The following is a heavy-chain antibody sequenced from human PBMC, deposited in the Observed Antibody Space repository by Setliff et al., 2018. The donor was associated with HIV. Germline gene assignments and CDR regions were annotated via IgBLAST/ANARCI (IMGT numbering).Heavy chain of an antibody. D-gene: IGHD3-9*01. CDR3: TRRRRAPGTGDLEAY. CDR1: GYSFPHSW. CDR2: IYPGDSAI. Sequence: GESLKISCEGSGYSFPHSWIGWVRQMPGKGLEWIGVIYPGDSAIRYSPSFQGQVSISADTSITTAYLQWSSLKASDTAMYYCTRRRRAPGTGDLEAYWGQGTLVTVSS. V-gene: IGHV5-51*01. J-gene: IGHJ4*02.